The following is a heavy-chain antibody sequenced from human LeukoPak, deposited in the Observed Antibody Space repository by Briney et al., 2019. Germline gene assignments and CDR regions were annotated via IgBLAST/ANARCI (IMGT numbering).Heavy chain of an antibody. CDR1: GFTFSSYA. V-gene: IGHV3-30*04. D-gene: IGHD6-13*01. CDR3: ARDLQAAAGTSGFDY. J-gene: IGHJ4*02. CDR2: ISYDGSNK. Sequence: PGGSLRLSCAASGFTFSSYAIHWVRQAPGKGLEWVAVISYDGSNKYYADSVKGRFTISRDNSKNTLYLQMNSLRAEDTAVYYCARDLQAAAGTSGFDYWGQGTPVTVSS.